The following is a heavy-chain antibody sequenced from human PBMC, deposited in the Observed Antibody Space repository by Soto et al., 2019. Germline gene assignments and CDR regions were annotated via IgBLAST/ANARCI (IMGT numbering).Heavy chain of an antibody. CDR2: SNHSGST. CDR3: ARGHGVERFLEWFYY. J-gene: IGHJ4*02. Sequence: PSETLSLTCAVYGGSFSGYYWSWIRQPPGKGLEWIGESNHSGSTNYNPSLKSRVTISVDTSKNQFSLKLSSVTAADTAVYYCARGHGVERFLEWFYYWGQGTLVTVSS. V-gene: IGHV4-34*01. D-gene: IGHD3-3*01. CDR1: GGSFSGYY.